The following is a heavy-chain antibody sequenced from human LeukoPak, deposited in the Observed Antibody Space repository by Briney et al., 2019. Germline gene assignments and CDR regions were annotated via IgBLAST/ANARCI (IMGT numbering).Heavy chain of an antibody. D-gene: IGHD3-3*01. CDR2: ISPSGDRT. CDR3: VIMHGYYDDSGFWVQ. V-gene: IGHV3-23*01. J-gene: IGHJ4*02. Sequence: PGGSLRLSCAASGFTFSSYAMSCLRQAPGKGLEGVSFISPSGDRTSNADSVERRFTISRDNTRNTLYLQINSLRDEDTGVYYCVIMHGYYDDSGFWVQWGQGTLVTVSS. CDR1: GFTFSSYA.